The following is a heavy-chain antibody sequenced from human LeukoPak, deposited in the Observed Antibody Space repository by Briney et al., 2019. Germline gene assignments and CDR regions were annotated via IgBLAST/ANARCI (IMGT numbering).Heavy chain of an antibody. D-gene: IGHD4-17*01. Sequence: GGSLRLSCAASGFTVSSNYMSWVRQAPGKGLEWVSVMYSGGTTYYADSVKGRFTISRDNSNNTLYLQMNSLRAEDTAVYYCARGPVTRFEIWGQGTMVTVSS. CDR1: GFTVSSNY. CDR2: MYSGGTT. CDR3: ARGPVTRFEI. J-gene: IGHJ3*02. V-gene: IGHV3-53*01.